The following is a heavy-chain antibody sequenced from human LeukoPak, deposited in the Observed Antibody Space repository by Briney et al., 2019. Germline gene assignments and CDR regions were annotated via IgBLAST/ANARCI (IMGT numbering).Heavy chain of an antibody. CDR2: INPNTGGT. CDR3: ARDLLSCSGGRCDSDY. Sequence: VKVSCKASGYTFTGYFIHWVRQAPGQGLEWMGWINPNTGGTSYAQKFQGRVTMTRDTSISTAFMELSRLRYDDTAVYYCARDLLSCSGGRCDSDYWGQGTLVTVSS. J-gene: IGHJ4*02. D-gene: IGHD2-15*01. V-gene: IGHV1-2*02. CDR1: GYTFTGYF.